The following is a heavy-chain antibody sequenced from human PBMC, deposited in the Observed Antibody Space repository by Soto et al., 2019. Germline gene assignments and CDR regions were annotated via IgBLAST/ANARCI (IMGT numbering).Heavy chain of an antibody. V-gene: IGHV1-2*02. CDR2: INPNSGDT. CDR1: GYIFTEYY. D-gene: IGHD2-15*01. J-gene: IGHJ3*02. CDR3: ATEKKRYSSSAGVDAFDI. Sequence: ASVKVSCKASGYIFTEYYIHWVRQAPGQGLEWMGWINPNSGDTRYAQKFQGRVTMTRDTSITTAYMELTRLSSDDTAVYYCATEKKRYSSSAGVDAFDIWGQGTTVTVSS.